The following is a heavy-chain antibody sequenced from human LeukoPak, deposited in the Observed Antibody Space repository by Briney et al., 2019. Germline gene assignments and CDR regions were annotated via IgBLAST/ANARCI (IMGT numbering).Heavy chain of an antibody. CDR1: GGSVSSGSYY. V-gene: IGHV4-61*01. D-gene: IGHD6-19*01. CDR2: IYYSGST. J-gene: IGHJ3*02. Sequence: SETLSLTCTVSGGSVSSGSYYWSWIRQPPGKGLEWIGYIYYSGSTNYNPSLKSRVTISVDTSKNQFSLKLSSVTAADTAVYYCARAGYSSGVLLDIWGQGTMVTVSS. CDR3: ARAGYSSGVLLDI.